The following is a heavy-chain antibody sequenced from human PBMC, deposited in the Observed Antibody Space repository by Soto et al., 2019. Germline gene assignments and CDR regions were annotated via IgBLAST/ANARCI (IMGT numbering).Heavy chain of an antibody. CDR3: ASYSGSKGHRDAFDI. Sequence: PSQPLSLTCAISGDSVSSNSAAWNWIRQSPSRGLEWLGRTYYRSKWYNDYAVSVKSRITINPDTSKNQFSLQLNSVTPEDTAVYYCASYSGSKGHRDAFDIWGQGTMVTVS. CDR2: TYYRSKWYN. J-gene: IGHJ3*02. V-gene: IGHV6-1*01. D-gene: IGHD1-26*01. CDR1: GDSVSSNSAA.